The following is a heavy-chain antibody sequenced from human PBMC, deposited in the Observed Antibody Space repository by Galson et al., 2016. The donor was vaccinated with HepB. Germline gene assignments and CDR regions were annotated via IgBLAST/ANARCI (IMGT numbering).Heavy chain of an antibody. CDR3: AHLSSGPKEGRWFDP. CDR1: GFSLSTGGVG. D-gene: IGHD6-19*01. J-gene: IGHJ5*02. CDR2: IYWDDDK. V-gene: IGHV2-5*02. Sequence: PALVKPTQTLTLTCTFSGFSLSTGGVGVGWIRQPPGKALEWLALIYWDDDKRYSPSLNSRLTITKDTSKHQVGLTMTNMDPVETATNYCAHLSSGPKEGRWFDPWGQGTLVTVSS.